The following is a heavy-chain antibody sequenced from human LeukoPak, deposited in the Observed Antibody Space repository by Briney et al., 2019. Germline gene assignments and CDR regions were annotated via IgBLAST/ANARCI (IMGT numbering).Heavy chain of an antibody. V-gene: IGHV6-1*01. CDR3: VRVRGGVFEN. CDR2: TYYRSKWDN. CDR1: GDSVSSNLVT. J-gene: IGHJ4*02. Sequence: SQTLSLTCAISGDSVSSNLVTWNWVRQSPSRGLEWLGRTYYRSKWDNDYEVSVESRINIDPDTSRNQFSLQLNSVTPEDSAVYYCVRVRGGVFENWSPGILVTVSS. D-gene: IGHD3-3*01.